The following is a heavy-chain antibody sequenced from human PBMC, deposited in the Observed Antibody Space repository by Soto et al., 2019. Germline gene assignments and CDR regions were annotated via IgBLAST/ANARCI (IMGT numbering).Heavy chain of an antibody. V-gene: IGHV4-59*01. CDR2: IYYSGST. CDR1: GGTISSSE. J-gene: IGHJ4*02. D-gene: IGHD3-9*01. Sequence: SESMSLTCTACGGTISSSELVWILQPPGKGLEWIGYIYYSGSTNYNPSLKSRVTISVDTSKNQFSLKLSSVTAADTAVYYCARISVDKFDYWGQGTLVTVSS. CDR3: ARISVDKFDY.